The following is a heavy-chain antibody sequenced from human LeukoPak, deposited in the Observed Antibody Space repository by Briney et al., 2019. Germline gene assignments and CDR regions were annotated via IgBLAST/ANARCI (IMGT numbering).Heavy chain of an antibody. D-gene: IGHD6-19*01. CDR1: GYSFTSYW. J-gene: IGHJ6*02. CDR2: IYPGDSDT. Sequence: GESLKISCKGSGYSFTSYWIGWVRQMPGKCLEWMGIIYPGDSDTRYSPSFQGQVTISADKSISTAYLQWSSLKASDTAMYYCARSADSSGWYGGYYYYGMDVWGQGTTVTVSS. V-gene: IGHV5-51*01. CDR3: ARSADSSGWYGGYYYYGMDV.